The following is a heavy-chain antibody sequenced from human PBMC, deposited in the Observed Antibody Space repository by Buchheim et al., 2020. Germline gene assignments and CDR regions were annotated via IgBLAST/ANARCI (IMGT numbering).Heavy chain of an antibody. CDR2: IIPFSGTP. Sequence: QVQLVQSGAEVKKPGSSVKVSCKASGGTFSDYAISWVRQAPGQGLEWMGGIIPFSGTPNYSDKFQGRVTITADVSTSTAYMELSSLRSEDTAVFYCASTSDYYGLGSYYNPFHYWGQGTL. D-gene: IGHD3-10*01. CDR1: GGTFSDYA. CDR3: ASTSDYYGLGSYYNPFHY. J-gene: IGHJ4*02. V-gene: IGHV1-69*01.